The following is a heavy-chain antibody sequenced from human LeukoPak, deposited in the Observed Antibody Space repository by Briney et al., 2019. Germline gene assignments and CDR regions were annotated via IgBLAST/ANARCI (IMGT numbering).Heavy chain of an antibody. CDR2: ITNKAFGGTA. V-gene: IGHV3-49*03. Sequence: GGSLRLSCTASGFNFGDYAMSWFRQAPEKGLEGVGFITNKAFGGTAEYAASVKGRFTISRDDSRSIAYLQMDNLRTEDTGVYYCTRDEYGGGSNFFDYWGQGTLVTVST. J-gene: IGHJ4*02. CDR3: TRDEYGGGSNFFDY. D-gene: IGHD4-23*01. CDR1: GFNFGDYA.